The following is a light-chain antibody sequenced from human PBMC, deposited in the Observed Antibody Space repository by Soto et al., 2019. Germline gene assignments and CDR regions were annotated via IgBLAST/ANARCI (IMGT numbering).Light chain of an antibody. V-gene: IGKV3-15*01. CDR1: QSVTNN. CDR3: QQYNNWPRT. CDR2: GAS. Sequence: EIVMTQSPDTLSVSPGERATLSCRASQSVTNNLAWYQQKPGQAPRLLIYGASTRTIAIPARFSGSGSGTEFTLTISSLQSEDFAVYYCQQYNNWPRTFGQGTKVDI. J-gene: IGKJ1*01.